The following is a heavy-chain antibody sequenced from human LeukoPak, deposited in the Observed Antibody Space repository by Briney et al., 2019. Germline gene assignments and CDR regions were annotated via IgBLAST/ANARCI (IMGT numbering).Heavy chain of an antibody. CDR3: ARDRGDSSSWYGDYYYYGMDV. J-gene: IGHJ6*02. CDR2: TYYRSKWYN. D-gene: IGHD6-13*01. CDR1: GDSVSSNSAA. V-gene: IGHV6-1*01. Sequence: SQTLSLTCVISGDSVSSNSAAWNWIRQSPSRGLEWLGRTYYRSKWYNDYAVSVKSRITINPDTSKNQSSLQLNSVTPEDTAVYYCARDRGDSSSWYGDYYYYGMDVWGQGTTVTVSS.